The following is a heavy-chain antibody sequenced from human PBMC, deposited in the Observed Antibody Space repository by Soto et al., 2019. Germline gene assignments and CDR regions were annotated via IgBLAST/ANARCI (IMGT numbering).Heavy chain of an antibody. CDR3: AKEKIMPTHHQYYFDY. Sequence: GGSLRLSCAASGFTFSRYGMHWVRQAPGKGLEWVAVISYDGSNKYYADSVKGRFTISRDNSKNTLYLQMNSLRAEDTAVYSCAKEKIMPTHHQYYFDYGGQGPRVTVPS. D-gene: IGHD5-12*01. V-gene: IGHV3-30*18. J-gene: IGHJ4*02. CDR2: ISYDGSNK. CDR1: GFTFSRYG.